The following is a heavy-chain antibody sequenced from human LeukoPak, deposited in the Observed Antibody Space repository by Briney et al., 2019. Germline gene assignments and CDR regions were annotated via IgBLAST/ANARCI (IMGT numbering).Heavy chain of an antibody. D-gene: IGHD6-19*01. CDR3: AKDQGIAVAGGAFDY. V-gene: IGHV3-43*01. CDR2: ISWDGGST. Sequence: GGSLRLSCAASGFTFDDYTVHWVRQAPGKGLEWVSLISWDGGSTYYADSVKGRFTISRDNSKNSLYLQMNSLRTEDTALYYCAKDQGIAVAGGAFDYWGQGTLVTVSS. CDR1: GFTFDDYT. J-gene: IGHJ4*02.